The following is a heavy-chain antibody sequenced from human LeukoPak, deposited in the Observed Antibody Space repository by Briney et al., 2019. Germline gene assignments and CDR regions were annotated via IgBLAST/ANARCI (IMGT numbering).Heavy chain of an antibody. CDR3: ATKHDY. V-gene: IGHV3-48*03. Sequence: GGSLRLSCAASGFTFSTYEMNWLRQAPGKGLEGLSYINNSGGTIYYADSVKGRFTISRDNAKNSLYLQMNSLRAEDTAVYYCATKHDYWGQGTLVTVSS. J-gene: IGHJ4*02. CDR1: GFTFSTYE. CDR2: INNSGGTI.